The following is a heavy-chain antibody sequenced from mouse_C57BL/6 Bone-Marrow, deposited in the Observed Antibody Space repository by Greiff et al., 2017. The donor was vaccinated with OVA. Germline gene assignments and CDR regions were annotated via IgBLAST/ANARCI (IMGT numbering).Heavy chain of an antibody. CDR2: ISSGGDYI. CDR3: TREGDSSGYVGY. Sequence: EVKVEESGEGLVKPGGSLKLSCAASGFTFSSYAMSWVRQTPEKRLEWVAYISSGGDYIYYADTVKGRFTISRDNARNTLYLQMSSLKSEDTAMYYCTREGDSSGYVGYWGQGTTLTVSS. J-gene: IGHJ2*01. D-gene: IGHD3-2*02. V-gene: IGHV5-9-1*02. CDR1: GFTFSSYA.